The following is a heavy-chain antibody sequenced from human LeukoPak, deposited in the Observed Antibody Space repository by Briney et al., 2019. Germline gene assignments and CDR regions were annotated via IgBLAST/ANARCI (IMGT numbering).Heavy chain of an antibody. D-gene: IGHD4-17*01. CDR3: ARDLVTVTKGFDI. CDR1: DDSFSSHY. CDR2: ISYIGTT. Sequence: SETLSLTCAVSDDSFSSHYWTWIRQPPGKELEWIGYISYIGTTNYNPSLKSRVTISIDTSKNQFSLKLSSVTAADTAVYYCARDLVTVTKGFDIWGQGTMVSVSS. V-gene: IGHV4-59*11. J-gene: IGHJ3*02.